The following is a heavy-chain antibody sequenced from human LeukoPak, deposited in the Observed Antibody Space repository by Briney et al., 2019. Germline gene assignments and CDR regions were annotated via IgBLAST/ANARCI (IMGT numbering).Heavy chain of an antibody. D-gene: IGHD2-21*02. CDR3: ATGMTALD. CDR2: ISDSGRTT. Sequence: GGPLRLSCAASGFTFSSYGMHWVRQAPGKGLEWVSGISDSGRTTYYTDSVKGRFTISRDNSKNTLCLQMNSLRADDTAVYYCATGMTALDWGQGTLVTVSS. J-gene: IGHJ4*02. V-gene: IGHV3-23*01. CDR1: GFTFSSYG.